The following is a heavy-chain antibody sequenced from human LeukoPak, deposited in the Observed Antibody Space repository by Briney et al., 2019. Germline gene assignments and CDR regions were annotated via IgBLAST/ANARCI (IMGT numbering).Heavy chain of an antibody. D-gene: IGHD5-24*01. CDR2: ISDSGST. Sequence: SETLSLTCTVSGVSMNSYHWSWIRQPPGKGLEWIGYISDSGSTNYNPSLRSRVTISESTSMNEFSLKLSSVTAADTAVYYCASGRGGYNPGYWGQGTLATVSS. CDR1: GVSMNSYH. V-gene: IGHV4-59*01. CDR3: ASGRGGYNPGY. J-gene: IGHJ4*02.